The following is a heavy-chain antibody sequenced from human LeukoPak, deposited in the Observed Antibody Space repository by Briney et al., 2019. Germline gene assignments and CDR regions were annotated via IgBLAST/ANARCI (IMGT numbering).Heavy chain of an antibody. CDR1: GGTFSSYA. CDR3: ARMTVSGRDNWFDP. CDR2: MNPNSGNT. V-gene: IGHV1-8*03. J-gene: IGHJ5*02. Sequence: GASVKVSCKASGGTFSSYAISWVRQAPGQGLEWMGGMNPNSGNTGYAQKFQGRVTITRNTSISTAYMELSSLRSEDTAVYYCARMTVSGRDNWFDPWGQGTLVTVSS. D-gene: IGHD6-19*01.